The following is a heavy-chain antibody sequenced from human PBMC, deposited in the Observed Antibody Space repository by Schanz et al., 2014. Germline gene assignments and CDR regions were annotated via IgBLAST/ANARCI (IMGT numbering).Heavy chain of an antibody. CDR1: GFTFSSYG. J-gene: IGHJ4*02. V-gene: IGHV3-33*01. D-gene: IGHD3-10*01. Sequence: QVQLVESGGGVVQFGRSLRLSCVASGFTFSSYGMHWVRQAPGKGLEWVAVIWYDENNNYYADSVKGRFTMSRDNSKNTLYLQMNSLRAEDTAVYYCARANYRRKINFDYWGRGTLVTVSS. CDR2: IWYDENNN. CDR3: ARANYRRKINFDY.